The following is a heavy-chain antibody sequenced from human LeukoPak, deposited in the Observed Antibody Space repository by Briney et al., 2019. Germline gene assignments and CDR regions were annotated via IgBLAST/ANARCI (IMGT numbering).Heavy chain of an antibody. CDR1: GFTFSDYS. V-gene: IGHV3-21*01. Sequence: GGSLRLSCAASGFTFSDYSMTWVRQAPGKGLEWVSSITSSGSYTYYGDSVKGRFTISRDNAGNSLYLQMNNLRAEDTAVYYCARLYCSSTTCSHGHSYGYFDYWAQGALVTGSS. CDR3: ARLYCSSTTCSHGHSYGYFDY. D-gene: IGHD2-2*01. CDR2: ITSSGSYT. J-gene: IGHJ4*02.